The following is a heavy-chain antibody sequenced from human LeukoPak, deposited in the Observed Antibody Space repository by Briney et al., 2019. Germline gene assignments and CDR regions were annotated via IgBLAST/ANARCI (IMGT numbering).Heavy chain of an antibody. CDR1: GFTFSSYG. Sequence: GGSLRLSCAASGFTFSSYGMHWVRQAPGKGLEWVAFTRYDGSNKYYADSVKGRFTISRDNSKNTLYLQMNSLRAEDTAVYYCAKDSVVPAAHLGYYYYMDGWGKGTTVTTSS. CDR3: AKDSVVPAAHLGYYYYMDG. V-gene: IGHV3-30*02. J-gene: IGHJ6*03. CDR2: TRYDGSNK. D-gene: IGHD2-2*01.